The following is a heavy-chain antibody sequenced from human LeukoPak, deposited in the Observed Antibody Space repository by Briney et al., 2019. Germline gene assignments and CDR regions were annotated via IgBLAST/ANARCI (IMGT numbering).Heavy chain of an antibody. CDR2: ISRSSGYI. V-gene: IGHV3-21*04. CDR3: ARANYYRSGSNPRFYGMDV. CDR1: GFTFSSYT. D-gene: IGHD3-10*01. Sequence: AGGSLRLSCAASGFTFSSYTISWVRQAPGKGLEWVSSISRSSGYIYYAASVKGRFTISRDNAKNSLYLQMNSLRAEDTAVYYCARANYYRSGSNPRFYGMDVWGQGTTVTVSS. J-gene: IGHJ6*02.